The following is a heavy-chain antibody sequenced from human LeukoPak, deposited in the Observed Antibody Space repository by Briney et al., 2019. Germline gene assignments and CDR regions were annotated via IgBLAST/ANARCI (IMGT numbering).Heavy chain of an antibody. V-gene: IGHV1-46*01. Sequence: ASAKDSCKASVYTFTSYYMHSVRQAPGQGVEWMCIINPSGGSTSYAQKFQSRVTMTRDMSTSTVYMELSSLRSEDTAVYYCAREVSPARWFDPWGQGTLVTVSS. J-gene: IGHJ5*02. CDR1: VYTFTSYY. CDR3: AREVSPARWFDP. CDR2: INPSGGST.